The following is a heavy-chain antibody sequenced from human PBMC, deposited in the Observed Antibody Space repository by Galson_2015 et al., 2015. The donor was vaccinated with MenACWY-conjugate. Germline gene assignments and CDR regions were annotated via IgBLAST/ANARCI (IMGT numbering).Heavy chain of an antibody. CDR2: INNNTANP. Sequence: SVKVSCKASGYTFNNYAISWVRQAPGQGLEWMGWINNNTANPTYAQGFTGRFVFTLDTSVSTAYLQIGSLKAEDTAVYYWARDGSSSSDFDYWDQGTLVTVSS. D-gene: IGHD6-6*01. CDR1: GYTFNNYA. V-gene: IGHV7-4-1*01. J-gene: IGHJ4*02. CDR3: ARDGSSSSDFDY.